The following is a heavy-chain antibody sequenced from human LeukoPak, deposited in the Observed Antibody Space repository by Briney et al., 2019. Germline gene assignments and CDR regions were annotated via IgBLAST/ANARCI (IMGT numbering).Heavy chain of an antibody. CDR1: GFTFSSYG. CDR3: AKSRLSGINDAFDI. CDR2: ISDSGGST. Sequence: PGGSLRLSCAASGFTFSSYGMHWVRQAPGKGLEWVSAISDSGGSTYYADSVKGRFTISRDNSKNTLYLQMNSLRAEDTALYYCAKSRLSGINDAFDIWGQGTMVTVSS. J-gene: IGHJ3*02. D-gene: IGHD3-3*01. V-gene: IGHV3-23*01.